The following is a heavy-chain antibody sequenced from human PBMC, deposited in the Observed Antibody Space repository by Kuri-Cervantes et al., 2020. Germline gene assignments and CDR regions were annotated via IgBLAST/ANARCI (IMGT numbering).Heavy chain of an antibody. CDR3: ARYGIVRATGTTGPYYYYYGMDV. V-gene: IGHV6-1*01. CDR1: GDSVSSNSAA. CDR2: TYYRSKWYN. Sequence: SCAIFGDSVSSNSAAWNWIRQSPSRGLEWLGRTYYRSKWYNDYAVSVKSRITINPDTSKNQFSLQLNSVTPEDTAVYYCARYGIVRATGTTGPYYYYYGMDVWGQGTTVTVSS. J-gene: IGHJ6*02. D-gene: IGHD1-1*01.